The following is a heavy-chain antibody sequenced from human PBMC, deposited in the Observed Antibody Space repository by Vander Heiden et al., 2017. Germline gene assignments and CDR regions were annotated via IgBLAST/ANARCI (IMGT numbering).Heavy chain of an antibody. CDR3: ARDLGGLLRAFDI. J-gene: IGHJ3*02. CDR1: GGSISSGGYY. Sequence: QAQLQEPRPGLVKPSQTPSLNCTASGGSISSGGYYWSWIRQHPGKGLERIGYIYYSGSTYYNPSLKSRVTISVDTSKNQFSLKLSSVTAADTAVYYCARDLGGLLRAFDIWGQGTMVTVSS. D-gene: IGHD1-26*01. CDR2: IYYSGST. V-gene: IGHV4-31*03.